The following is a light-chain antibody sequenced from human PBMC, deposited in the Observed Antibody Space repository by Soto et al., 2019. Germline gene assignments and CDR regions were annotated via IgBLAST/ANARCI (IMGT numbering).Light chain of an antibody. J-gene: IGKJ4*01. V-gene: IGKV3-20*01. CDR3: QQYGSSPLT. CDR1: QSVRSNE. CDR2: GAS. Sequence: EMVLTQSPGTLSLSPGERATLSCRASQSVRSNELAWYQQKPGQAPRLLIYGASSRATAIPDRVSGSGSGTVFTLTISRLEPDDFAVYYCQQYGSSPLTFGGGTKVQFK.